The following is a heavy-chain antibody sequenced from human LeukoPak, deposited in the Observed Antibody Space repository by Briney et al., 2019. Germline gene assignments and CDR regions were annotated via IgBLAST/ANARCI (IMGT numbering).Heavy chain of an antibody. Sequence: PSETLSLTLTLVARSAVGFYTSWIRQPPGKGLEWIGYIYYSGSTNYNPSLKSRVTISVDTSKNQFSLKLSSVTAADTAVYYCAGFLILYVSLDYWGQGTLVTVSS. CDR2: IYYSGST. J-gene: IGHJ4*02. CDR1: VARSAVGFY. D-gene: IGHD5/OR15-5a*01. V-gene: IGHV4-61*01. CDR3: AGFLILYVSLDY.